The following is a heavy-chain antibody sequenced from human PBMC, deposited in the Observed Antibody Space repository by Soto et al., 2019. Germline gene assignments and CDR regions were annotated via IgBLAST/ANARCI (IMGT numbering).Heavy chain of an antibody. D-gene: IGHD3-9*01. Sequence: AGGSLRLSCAASGFTFSSYSMTWVRQAPGKGLEWVSSISSSGSYIHYADSVKGRFTISRDNAKNSLYLQMNSLRAEDTAVYYCAREGTYYDILTGYYQYYFDYWGQGALVTVSS. CDR1: GFTFSSYS. J-gene: IGHJ4*02. CDR3: AREGTYYDILTGYYQYYFDY. V-gene: IGHV3-21*01. CDR2: ISSSGSYI.